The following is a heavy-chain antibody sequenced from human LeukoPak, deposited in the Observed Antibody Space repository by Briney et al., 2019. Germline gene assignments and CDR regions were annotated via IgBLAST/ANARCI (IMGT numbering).Heavy chain of an antibody. CDR1: GGSISSYY. Sequence: SETLSLTCTVSGGSISSYYWSWIRQPAGKGLEWIGRIYSSGSSIYNPSLRSRVTMSVDTSNNQFSLKLRFVTAADTAMYYCVGVGEQYSRTLFDYWGQGTLVTVSS. V-gene: IGHV4-4*07. D-gene: IGHD6-13*01. CDR2: IYSSGSS. J-gene: IGHJ4*02. CDR3: VGVGEQYSRTLFDY.